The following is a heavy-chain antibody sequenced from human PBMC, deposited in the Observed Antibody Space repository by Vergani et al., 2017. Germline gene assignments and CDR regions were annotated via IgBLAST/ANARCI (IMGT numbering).Heavy chain of an antibody. D-gene: IGHD3-10*01. Sequence: QVRLQESGPGLVKPSETLSLTCSVSGGSMSGYYWSWIRQPPGKELGWIGYMYHRGSTNYNPSLETRVTISGDTSKNQFSLKLNSVTAADTAVYYCGSVADFYGLGCPLLDRGGQGILVTVSS. CDR2: MYHRGST. V-gene: IGHV4-59*01. CDR3: GSVADFYGLGCPLLDR. CDR1: GGSMSGYY. J-gene: IGHJ5*02.